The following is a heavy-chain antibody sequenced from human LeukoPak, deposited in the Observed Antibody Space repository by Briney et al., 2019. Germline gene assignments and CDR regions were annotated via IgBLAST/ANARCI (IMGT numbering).Heavy chain of an antibody. CDR2: INPSGGST. Sequence: ASVKVSCKASGYTFTSYYMHWVRQAPGQGLEWMGIINPSGGSTSYAQKFQGRVTMTRVTSTSTVYMELSSLRSEDTAVYYCARPTYYYDSSGYYDYWGQGTLVTVSS. J-gene: IGHJ4*02. CDR1: GYTFTSYY. D-gene: IGHD3-22*01. CDR3: ARPTYYYDSSGYYDY. V-gene: IGHV1-46*01.